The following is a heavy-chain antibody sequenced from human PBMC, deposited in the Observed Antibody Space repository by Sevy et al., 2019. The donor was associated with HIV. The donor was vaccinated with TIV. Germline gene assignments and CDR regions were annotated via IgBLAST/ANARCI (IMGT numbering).Heavy chain of an antibody. D-gene: IGHD1-26*01. CDR2: ISYDGGNK. J-gene: IGHJ3*02. Sequence: GGSLRLSCAASGFTFSKYGMHWVRQAPGKGLEWVAVISYDGGNKYYADSVKGRFTISKDNFKNTLYLQMNSLRAEDTAIYYCAKPGKFSGSYLDAFDIWGPGTMVTVSS. CDR3: AKPGKFSGSYLDAFDI. CDR1: GFTFSKYG. V-gene: IGHV3-30*18.